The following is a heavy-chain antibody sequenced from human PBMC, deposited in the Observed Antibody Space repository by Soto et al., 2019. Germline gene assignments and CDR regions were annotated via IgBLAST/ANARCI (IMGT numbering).Heavy chain of an antibody. J-gene: IGHJ6*02. V-gene: IGHV4-4*07. D-gene: IGHD3-22*01. CDR2: IYTSGST. CDR1: GVSISSYY. CDR3: ARDLEYYYDSSGYYSYYYYGMDV. Sequence: ETLCRTGPVSGVSISSYYWSWIRQPSGKGLEWIGRIYTSGSTNYNPSLKSRVTMSVDTSKNQSSLKLSSVTAADTAVYYCARDLEYYYDSSGYYSYYYYGMDVWGQGTKVTVSS.